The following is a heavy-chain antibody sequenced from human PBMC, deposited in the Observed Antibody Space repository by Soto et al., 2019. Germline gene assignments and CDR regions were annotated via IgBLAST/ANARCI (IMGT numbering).Heavy chain of an antibody. J-gene: IGHJ4*02. Sequence: SETLSLTCAVSGGSISSGGYSWSWIRQPPGKGLEWIGYIYHSGSTYYNPSLKSRVTISVDRSKNQFSLKLSSVTAADTAVYYRARETSLYYFDYWGQGTLVTVSS. D-gene: IGHD3-16*01. CDR1: GGSISSGGYS. CDR2: IYHSGST. V-gene: IGHV4-30-2*01. CDR3: ARETSLYYFDY.